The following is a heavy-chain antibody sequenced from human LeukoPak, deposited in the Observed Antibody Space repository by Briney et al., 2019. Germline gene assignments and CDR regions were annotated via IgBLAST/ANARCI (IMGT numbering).Heavy chain of an antibody. CDR1: GASITNNNW. Sequence: SETLSLTCTVSGASITNNNWWNWVRQPPGKGLEWIGEIYQSGSTNYNPSLKSRVTISGDKSKNQFSLKLSSVTAADTAVYYCAGGKTNTAYRFDYWGQGTLVTVSS. D-gene: IGHD3-16*01. CDR3: AGGKTNTAYRFDY. V-gene: IGHV4-4*02. CDR2: IYQSGST. J-gene: IGHJ4*02.